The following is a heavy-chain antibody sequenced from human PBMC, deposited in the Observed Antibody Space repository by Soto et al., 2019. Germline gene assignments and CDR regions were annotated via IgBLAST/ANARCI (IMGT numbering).Heavy chain of an antibody. CDR2: IYHSGST. CDR3: ATMKSWPRGTAEYYFDH. J-gene: IGHJ4*02. D-gene: IGHD3-10*01. CDR1: GGSISSGGYS. V-gene: IGHV4-30-2*01. Sequence: NPSETLSLTCAVSGGSISSGGYSWSWIRQPPGKGLEWIGYIYHSGSTYYNPSLKSRVTISVDRSKNQFSLKLSSVTAADTAVYYCATMKSWPRGTAEYYFDHWGQGTLVTVSS.